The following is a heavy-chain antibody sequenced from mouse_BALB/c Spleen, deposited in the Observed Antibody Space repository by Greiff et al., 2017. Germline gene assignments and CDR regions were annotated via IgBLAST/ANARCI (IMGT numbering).Heavy chain of an antibody. CDR2: ISSGSSTI. Sequence: EVKLVESGGGLVQPGGSRKLSCAASGFTFSSFGMHWVRQAPEKGLEWVAYISSGSSTIYYADTVKGRFTISRDNPKNTLFLQMTSLRSEDTAMYYCAVVATNYYAMGYWGQGTSVNVSS. CDR3: AVVATNYYAMGY. D-gene: IGHD1-1*01. CDR1: GFTFSSFG. V-gene: IGHV5-17*02. J-gene: IGHJ4*01.